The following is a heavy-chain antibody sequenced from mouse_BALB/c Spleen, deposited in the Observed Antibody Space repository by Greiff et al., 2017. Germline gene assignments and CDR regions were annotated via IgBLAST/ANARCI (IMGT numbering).Heavy chain of an antibody. Sequence: EVKVVESGGGLVQPGGSLRLSCATSGFTFTDYYMSWVRQPPGKALEWLGFIRNKANGYTTEYSASVKGRFTISRDNSQSILYLQMNTLRAEDSATYYCARDGLPYYFDYWGQGTTLTVSA. CDR2: IRNKANGYTT. J-gene: IGHJ2*01. CDR1: GFTFTDYY. V-gene: IGHV7-3*02. CDR3: ARDGLPYYFDY.